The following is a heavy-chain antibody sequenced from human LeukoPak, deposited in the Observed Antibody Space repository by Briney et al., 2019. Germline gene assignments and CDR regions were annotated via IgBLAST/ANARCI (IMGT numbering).Heavy chain of an antibody. CDR2: INHSGST. CDR3: ARRGRITIFGVVTTNDY. J-gene: IGHJ4*02. D-gene: IGHD3-3*01. V-gene: IGHV4-34*01. CDR1: GGSFSGYY. Sequence: KPSETLSLTRAVYGGSFSGYYWSWIRQPPGKGLEWIGEINHSGSTNYNPSLKSRVTISVDTSKNQFSLKLSSVTAADTAVYYCARRGRITIFGVVTTNDYWGQGTLVTVSS.